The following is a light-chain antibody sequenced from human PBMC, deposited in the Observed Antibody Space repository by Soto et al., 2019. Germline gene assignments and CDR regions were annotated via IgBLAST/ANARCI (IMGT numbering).Light chain of an antibody. Sequence: QSVLTQPPSVSGAPGQRVTISCTGSSSNIGAGYDVHWYYHLPGTAPKLLIYVNSNRPSGVPDRFSGSNSGTSASLAITGLQAEDEADYYCQSYDSSLSAVVFGGGTKVTVL. CDR3: QSYDSSLSAVV. CDR1: SSNIGAGYD. CDR2: VNS. V-gene: IGLV1-40*01. J-gene: IGLJ2*01.